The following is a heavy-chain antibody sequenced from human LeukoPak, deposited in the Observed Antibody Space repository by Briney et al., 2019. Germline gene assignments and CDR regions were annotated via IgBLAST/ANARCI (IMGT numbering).Heavy chain of an antibody. CDR2: IYTSGST. Sequence: PSETLSLTCTVSGGSISSYYWSWIRQPPGKGLEWIAYIYTSGSTNYNPSLKSRVTISVDTSKNQFSLKLSSVTAADTAVYYCARHLATVTTVVLDVWGKGTTVTVSS. CDR3: ARHLATVTTVVLDV. CDR1: GGSISSYY. V-gene: IGHV4-4*09. J-gene: IGHJ6*04. D-gene: IGHD4-11*01.